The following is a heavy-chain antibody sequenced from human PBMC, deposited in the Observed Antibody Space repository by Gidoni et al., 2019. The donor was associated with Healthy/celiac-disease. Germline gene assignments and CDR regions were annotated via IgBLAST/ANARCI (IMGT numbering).Heavy chain of an antibody. CDR1: GYTFTSYA. Sequence: QVQLVQSGAEVKKPGASVKVSCKASGYTFTSYAMHWVRQAPGQRLEWMGWINAGNGNTKYSQKFQGRVTITRDTSASTAYMELSSLRSEDTAVYYCARGRFLEWLFGSPDYWGQGTLVTVSS. V-gene: IGHV1-3*01. CDR2: INAGNGNT. CDR3: ARGRFLEWLFGSPDY. D-gene: IGHD3-3*01. J-gene: IGHJ4*02.